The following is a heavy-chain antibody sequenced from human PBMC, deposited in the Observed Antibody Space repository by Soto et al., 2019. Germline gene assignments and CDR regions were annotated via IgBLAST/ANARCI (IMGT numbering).Heavy chain of an antibody. CDR2: IYHSGST. D-gene: IGHD3-9*01. CDR1: SGSISSSNW. J-gene: IGHJ5*02. CDR3: ASNNYYDILTGYYRGSWFDP. Sequence: SETLSLTCAVSSGSISSSNWWSWVRQPPGKGLEWIGEIYHSGSTNYNPSLKSRVTISVDKSKNQFSLKLSSVTAADTAVYYCASNNYYDILTGYYRGSWFDPWGQGTLVTVSS. V-gene: IGHV4-4*02.